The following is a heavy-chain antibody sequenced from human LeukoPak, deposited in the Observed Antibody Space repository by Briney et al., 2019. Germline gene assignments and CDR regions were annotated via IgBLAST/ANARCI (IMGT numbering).Heavy chain of an antibody. CDR1: GGSISSGSYY. D-gene: IGHD3-22*01. J-gene: IGHJ4*02. CDR2: IYSSGST. Sequence: PSQTLSLTCTVSGGSISSGSYYWSWIRQPAGKGLEWIGRIYSSGSTNYNPSLKSRVTISLDTSKNQFSLKLSSVTAADTAVYYCANYDSSGYRTGGFPSELDYWGQGTLVTVSS. V-gene: IGHV4-61*02. CDR3: ANYDSSGYRTGGFPSELDY.